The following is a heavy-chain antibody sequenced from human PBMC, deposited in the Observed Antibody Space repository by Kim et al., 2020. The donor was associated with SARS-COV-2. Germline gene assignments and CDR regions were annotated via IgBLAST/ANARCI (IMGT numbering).Heavy chain of an antibody. CDR1: GGSFSGYY. D-gene: IGHD3-10*01. CDR2: INHSGST. V-gene: IGHV4-34*01. J-gene: IGHJ4*02. Sequence: SETLSLTCAVYGGSFSGYYWSWIRQPPGKGLEWIGEINHSGSTNYNPSLKSRVTISVDTSKNQFSLKPSSVTAADMAVYYCARGAGVAGSSPYWGQGTL. CDR3: ARGAGVAGSSPY.